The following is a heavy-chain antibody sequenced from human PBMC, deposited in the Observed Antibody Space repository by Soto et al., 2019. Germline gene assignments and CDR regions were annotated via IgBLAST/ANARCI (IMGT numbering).Heavy chain of an antibody. Sequence: EVQLLESGGGLVQPGGSLRLSCAASGFSFSDYSMTWVRQAPGRGLEWVSTLTSRGTTFYADSVKGRFTISRDNSKNTLSLQMHSLRTEDMALYYCAKRATTVPTPGNYFDCWGQGTLVTVSS. CDR3: AKRATTVPTPGNYFDC. CDR2: LTSRGTT. J-gene: IGHJ4*02. D-gene: IGHD2-15*01. V-gene: IGHV3-23*01. CDR1: GFSFSDYS.